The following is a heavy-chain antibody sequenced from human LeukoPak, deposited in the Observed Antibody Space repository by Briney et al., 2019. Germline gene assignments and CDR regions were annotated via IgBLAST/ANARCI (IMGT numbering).Heavy chain of an antibody. V-gene: IGHV3-23*01. Sequence: GGSLRLSCAASGFTFSSYAMSWVRQAPGKGLEWVSAISGSGGSTYYADSVKGRFTISRDNSKNTLYLQMNSLRAEDTAVYYCAKGRRVSRWFTGNDAFDIWGQGTMVTVSS. CDR1: GFTFSSYA. D-gene: IGHD6-13*01. CDR2: ISGSGGST. CDR3: AKGRRVSRWFTGNDAFDI. J-gene: IGHJ3*02.